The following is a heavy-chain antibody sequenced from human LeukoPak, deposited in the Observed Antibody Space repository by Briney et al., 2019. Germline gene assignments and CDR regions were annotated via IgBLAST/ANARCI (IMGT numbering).Heavy chain of an antibody. Sequence: ASVKVSCKASGYTFTGYYMHWVRQAPGQGLEWMGWINPNSGGTSYAQKLQGRVTMTRDTSISTAYMELSRLRSDDTAVYYCASPLSYYDSSGYDHWGQGTLVTVSS. CDR1: GYTFTGYY. J-gene: IGHJ4*02. V-gene: IGHV1-2*02. CDR3: ASPLSYYDSSGYDH. CDR2: INPNSGGT. D-gene: IGHD3-22*01.